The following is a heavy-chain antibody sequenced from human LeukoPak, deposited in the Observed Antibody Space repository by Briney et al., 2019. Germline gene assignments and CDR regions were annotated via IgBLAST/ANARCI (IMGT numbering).Heavy chain of an antibody. D-gene: IGHD4-17*01. CDR3: ARRMLRCKFDY. CDR2: IHHSGST. J-gene: IGHJ4*02. Sequence: PAETLSLTCAVYGVSFSCYYWRWTRQHPGKGLEWIGEIHHSGSTNYNPSLKSRVTISADTSKNQSSLKLSSGTATDAAVYYCARRMLRCKFDYWGQGTLVTVSS. V-gene: IGHV4-34*01. CDR1: GVSFSCYY.